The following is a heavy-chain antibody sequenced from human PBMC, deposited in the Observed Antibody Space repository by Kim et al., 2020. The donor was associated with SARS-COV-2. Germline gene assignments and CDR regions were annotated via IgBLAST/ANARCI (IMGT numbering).Heavy chain of an antibody. CDR3: ARSRGIAAAGTFDY. V-gene: IGHV4-38-2*02. CDR1: GYFISSGYY. J-gene: IGHJ4*02. D-gene: IGHD6-13*01. Sequence: SETLSLTCTVSGYFISSGYYWGWIRQPPGKGLEWIGSFYHSGSTYYNPSLKSRVTISVDTSKNQFSLKLSSVTAADTAVYYCARSRGIAAAGTFDYWGQG. CDR2: FYHSGST.